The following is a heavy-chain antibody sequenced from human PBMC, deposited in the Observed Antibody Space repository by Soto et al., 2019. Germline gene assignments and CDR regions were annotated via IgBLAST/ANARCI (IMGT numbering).Heavy chain of an antibody. J-gene: IGHJ4*02. Sequence: PGESLKISCKGSGYRFTSYWITWVRQMPGKGLEWMGRIDPSESYSKYSPSFQGHATISVDKSISTAYLQWSSLKASDTAMYYCARHSETYYYGSGSYYYDYWGQGTLVTVSS. D-gene: IGHD3-10*01. CDR1: GYRFTSYW. V-gene: IGHV5-10-1*01. CDR2: IDPSESYS. CDR3: ARHSETYYYGSGSYYYDY.